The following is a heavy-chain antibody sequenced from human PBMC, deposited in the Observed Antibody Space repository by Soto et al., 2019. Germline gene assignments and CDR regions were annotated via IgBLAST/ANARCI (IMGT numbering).Heavy chain of an antibody. J-gene: IGHJ5*01. Sequence: SETLSLTCTVSGGSVSNGDYLWSWIRQRPGKGLQWIGYIHNSGNTYYNPSLRSRVTISLDTSTNQFALKLSSVTAADTAVYFWARARGGDYGDYASRFDCWGHGTLVTVSS. CDR3: ARARGGDYGDYASRFDC. CDR1: GGSVSNGDYL. D-gene: IGHD4-17*01. V-gene: IGHV4-30-4*01. CDR2: IHNSGNT.